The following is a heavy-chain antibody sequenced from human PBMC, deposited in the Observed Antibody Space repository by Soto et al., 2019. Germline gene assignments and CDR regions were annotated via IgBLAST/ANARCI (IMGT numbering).Heavy chain of an antibody. CDR1: GYTFTRYG. CDR3: AMVDVYVTPSPQDV. Sequence: QVQLVQSGAEVKNPGASVKVSCKASGYTFTRYGIGWARQAPGQGLEWMGWINTFNGNTNYAQNVQGRVTLPTDTTXSPADLELRSLRSNDTAIYYCAMVDVYVTPSPQDVWGQGTTVIVSS. CDR2: INTFNGNT. D-gene: IGHD3-16*01. V-gene: IGHV1-18*01. J-gene: IGHJ6*02.